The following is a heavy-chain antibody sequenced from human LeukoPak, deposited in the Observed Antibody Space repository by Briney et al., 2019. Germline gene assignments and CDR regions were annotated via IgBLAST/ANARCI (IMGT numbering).Heavy chain of an antibody. Sequence: GGSLRLSCATSGFTFSRYNMNWVRQAPGKGLEWVSSITSSSIYKYYADSMKGRFTISRDNAKNSLYLQMDSLRAEDTAVYYCAREAYSSGWYVGDGFDYWGQGTLVTVSS. CDR2: ITSSSIYK. CDR1: GFTFSRYN. CDR3: AREAYSSGWYVGDGFDY. D-gene: IGHD6-19*01. V-gene: IGHV3-21*01. J-gene: IGHJ4*02.